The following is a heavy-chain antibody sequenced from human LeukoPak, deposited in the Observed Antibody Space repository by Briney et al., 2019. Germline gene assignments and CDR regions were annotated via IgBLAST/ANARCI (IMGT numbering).Heavy chain of an antibody. CDR3: ARGNDIVGATPGPDY. Sequence: PGGSLRLSCAASGFTVSSNYMSWVRQAPGKGLEWVSVIYSGGSTYYADSVKGRFTISRDNSKNTLYLQMNSLRAEDTAVYYCARGNDIVGATPGPDYWGQGTLVTVSS. J-gene: IGHJ4*02. CDR1: GFTVSSNY. V-gene: IGHV3-53*01. CDR2: IYSGGST. D-gene: IGHD1-26*01.